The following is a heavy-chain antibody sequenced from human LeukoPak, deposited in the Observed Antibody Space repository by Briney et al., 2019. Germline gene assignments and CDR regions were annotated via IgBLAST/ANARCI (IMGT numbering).Heavy chain of an antibody. D-gene: IGHD3-9*01. J-gene: IGHJ4*02. V-gene: IGHV1-18*01. CDR1: GYTFTTYD. CDR3: ARTPVYYDILTGSVFDY. Sequence: ASVKVSCKASGYTFTTYDISWVRQAPGQGLECMGWISGYHGNTNYAQKLQGRVTMTTDTSTTTAYMELRSLRSDDTAVYYCARTPVYYDILTGSVFDYWGQGTLVTVSS. CDR2: ISGYHGNT.